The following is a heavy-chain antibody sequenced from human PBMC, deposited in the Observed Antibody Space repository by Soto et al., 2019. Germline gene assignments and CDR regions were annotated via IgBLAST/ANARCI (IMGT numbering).Heavy chain of an antibody. CDR3: TRGPGSYNWFDL. CDR1: GGSISGNY. D-gene: IGHD3-10*01. J-gene: IGHJ5*02. V-gene: IGHV4-4*07. CDR2: IYSSGST. Sequence: PSETLSLTRIVSGGSISGNYWSWIRQPAGKGLEWIGRIYSSGSTSYNPSLKSRVIMAEDTSKNQFSLKLSSVTAADTAVYYGTRGPGSYNWFDLWGQGTLVTVSS.